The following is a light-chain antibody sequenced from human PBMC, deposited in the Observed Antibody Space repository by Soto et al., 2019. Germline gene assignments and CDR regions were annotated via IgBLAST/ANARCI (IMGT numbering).Light chain of an antibody. CDR1: QSVGTY. V-gene: IGKV3-11*01. Sequence: EIVLTQSPATLSLSPGERATLSCRASQSVGTYLAWYQQKPGQAPRLLIYDASIRATGIPARSSGSGSGTDFTLTISSLEPEDFAVYYCQQRTNWPPLTFGGGTKVEIK. CDR2: DAS. CDR3: QQRTNWPPLT. J-gene: IGKJ4*01.